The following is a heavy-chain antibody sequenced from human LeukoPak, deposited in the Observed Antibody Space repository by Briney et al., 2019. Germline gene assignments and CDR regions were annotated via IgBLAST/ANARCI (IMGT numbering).Heavy chain of an antibody. CDR2: IYTSGST. D-gene: IGHD5-18*01. CDR3: ARVWIQLYSGRFDP. CDR1: GGSISSGSYY. Sequence: SETLSLTCTVSGGSISSGSYYWSWIRQPAGTGLEWIGRIYTSGSTNYNPSLKSRVTISVDTSKNQFSLKLSSVTAADTAVYYCARVWIQLYSGRFDPWGQGTLVTVSS. V-gene: IGHV4-61*02. J-gene: IGHJ5*02.